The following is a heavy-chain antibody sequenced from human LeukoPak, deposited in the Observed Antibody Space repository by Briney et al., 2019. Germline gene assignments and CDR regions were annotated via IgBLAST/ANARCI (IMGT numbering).Heavy chain of an antibody. Sequence: SETLSLTCAVYGGSFSGYYWSWIRQPPGKGLEWIGEINHSGSTNYNPSLKSRVTISVDTSKNQFSLKLSSVTAADTAVYYCARTIAITEADAFDIWGQGTMVTVSS. J-gene: IGHJ3*02. CDR2: INHSGST. V-gene: IGHV4-34*01. CDR3: ARTIAITEADAFDI. CDR1: GGSFSGYY. D-gene: IGHD5-12*01.